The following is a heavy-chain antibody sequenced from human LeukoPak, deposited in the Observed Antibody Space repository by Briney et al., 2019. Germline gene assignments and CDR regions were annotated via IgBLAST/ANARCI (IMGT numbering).Heavy chain of an antibody. CDR3: ARADGVGSTWDQGGSRDAFDI. Sequence: ASVKVSCKASGYTFTNYGISWVRQAPGQGLEWMGWTSAYNGNTNFAQKLQGRVTMTTDTSTSTAYMELSSLRSDDTAVYYCARADGVGSTWDQGGSRDAFDIWGQGTKVTVSS. V-gene: IGHV1-18*01. CDR2: TSAYNGNT. CDR1: GYTFTNYG. J-gene: IGHJ3*02. D-gene: IGHD6-13*01.